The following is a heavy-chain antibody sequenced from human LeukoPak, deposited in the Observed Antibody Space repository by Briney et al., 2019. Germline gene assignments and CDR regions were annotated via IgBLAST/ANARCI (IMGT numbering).Heavy chain of an antibody. CDR1: GYTFTSYA. J-gene: IGHJ6*03. CDR2: INAGNGNT. V-gene: IGHV1-3*03. D-gene: IGHD3-9*01. CDR3: ARDGNILTVDYYYYYMDV. Sequence: ASVKVSCKASGYTFTSYAMHWVRQAPGQRLEWMGWINAGNGNTKYSQEFQGRVTITGDTSASTAYMELSSLRSEDMAVYYCARDGNILTVDYYYYYMDVWGKGTTVTVSS.